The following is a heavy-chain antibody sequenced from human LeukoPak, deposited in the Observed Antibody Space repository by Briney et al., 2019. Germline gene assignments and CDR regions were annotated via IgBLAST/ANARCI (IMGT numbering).Heavy chain of an antibody. CDR3: ARFGVDYDMDV. CDR1: GFIFSNYA. V-gene: IGHV4-59*01. J-gene: IGHJ6*02. CDR2: IHYSGRP. Sequence: GSLRLSCAASGFIFSNYALMWARQPPGKGLEWIGQIHYSGRPDYNPSLKSRVTISVDTSKNQLSLKVTSVTGADTAVYYCARFGVDYDMDVWGQGTTVTVSS. D-gene: IGHD3-16*01.